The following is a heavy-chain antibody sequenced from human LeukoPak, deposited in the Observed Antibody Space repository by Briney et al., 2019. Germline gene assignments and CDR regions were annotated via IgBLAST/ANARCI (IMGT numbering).Heavy chain of an antibody. CDR3: ARLAYCSSTSCLSHFDY. D-gene: IGHD2-2*01. CDR2: IKQDGSEK. V-gene: IGHV3-7*01. Sequence: GGSLRLSCAASGFTFSSYAMSWVRQAPGKGLEWVANIKQDGSEKYYVDSVKGRFTISRDNAKNSLYLQMNSLRAEDTAVYYCARLAYCSSTSCLSHFDYWGQGTLVTVSS. J-gene: IGHJ4*02. CDR1: GFTFSSYA.